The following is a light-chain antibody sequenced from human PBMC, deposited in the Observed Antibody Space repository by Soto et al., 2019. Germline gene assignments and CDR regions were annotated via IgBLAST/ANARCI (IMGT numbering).Light chain of an antibody. CDR2: AAS. J-gene: IGKJ4*01. V-gene: IGKV1-39*01. CDR1: QSISSY. CDR3: QQRYSTRLT. Sequence: DIQMTQSPSSLSASIGDRVTITCRASQSISSYLNWYQHRPGKAPKLLIYAASSLQPGVPSRFSGSGSGTDFTLTISSLQPEDFATYYCQQRYSTRLTFGGGTKVEIK.